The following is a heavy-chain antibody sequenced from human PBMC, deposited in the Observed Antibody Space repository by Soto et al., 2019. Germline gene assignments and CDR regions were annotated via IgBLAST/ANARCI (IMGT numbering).Heavy chain of an antibody. CDR2: IIPILGIA. Sequence: ASVKVSCKASRGTFSSYAISWVRQAPGQGLEWMGGIIPILGIANYAQKFQGRVTITADKSTSTAYMELSSLRSEDTAVYYCASSPLNYYDSSGYFDYWGQGTLVTVSS. V-gene: IGHV1-69*10. CDR1: RGTFSSYA. D-gene: IGHD3-22*01. CDR3: ASSPLNYYDSSGYFDY. J-gene: IGHJ4*02.